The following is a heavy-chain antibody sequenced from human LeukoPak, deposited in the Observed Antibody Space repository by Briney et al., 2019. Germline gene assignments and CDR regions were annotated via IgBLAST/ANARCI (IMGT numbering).Heavy chain of an antibody. J-gene: IGHJ3*02. V-gene: IGHV3-23*01. CDR1: GFTFSSYW. CDR3: ARVATVSNAFDI. D-gene: IGHD4-17*01. CDR2: ISASGGST. Sequence: PGGSLRLSCAASGFTFSSYWMNWARQAPGKGLEWVSGISASGGSTSYADSVRGRFTISRDNSKNTLYVQMNSLRAEDTAVYYCARVATVSNAFDIWGQGTMVTVSS.